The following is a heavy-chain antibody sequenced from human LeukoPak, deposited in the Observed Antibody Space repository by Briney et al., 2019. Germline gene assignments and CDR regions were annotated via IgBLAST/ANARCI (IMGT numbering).Heavy chain of an antibody. CDR2: IDQDGSEK. D-gene: IGHD3-16*01. CDR3: VRDWGGPDDF. J-gene: IGHJ4*02. CDR1: GFTFSSYA. Sequence: GGSLRLSCAASGFTFSSYAMHWVRQAPGKGLEWVANIDQDGSEKHYVDSVEGRLTISRDNAKNSLFLQMNSLRAEDTAVYYCVRDWGGPDDFWGQGTLVTVSS. V-gene: IGHV3-7*01.